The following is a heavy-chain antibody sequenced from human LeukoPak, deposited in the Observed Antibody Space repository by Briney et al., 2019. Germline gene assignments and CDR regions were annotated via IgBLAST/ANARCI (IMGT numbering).Heavy chain of an antibody. J-gene: IGHJ4*02. CDR1: DYSISNDYY. D-gene: IGHD2/OR15-2a*01. CDR2: ISYGGST. V-gene: IGHV4-38-2*01. Sequence: PSETLSLTCDVSDYSISNDYYWGWIRQPPGKGLEWIASISYGGSTHYSASLKSRVTISVQTSKSQFSLQVRSVTAADTAVYYCTRQVDVPSSIDFFDSWGQGILVTVS. CDR3: TRQVDVPSSIDFFDS.